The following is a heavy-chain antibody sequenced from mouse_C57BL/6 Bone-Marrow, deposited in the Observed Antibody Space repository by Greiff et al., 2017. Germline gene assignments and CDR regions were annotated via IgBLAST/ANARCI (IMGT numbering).Heavy chain of an antibody. CDR1: GFTFSSYG. V-gene: IGHV5-6*01. CDR2: ISSGGSYT. J-gene: IGHJ3*01. Sequence: VQLKQSGGDLVKPGGSLKLSCAASGFTFSSYGMSWVRQTPDKRLEWVATISSGGSYTYYPDSVKGRFTISRDNAKNTLYLQMSSLKSEDTAMYYCAKPWFAYWGQGTLVTVSA. CDR3: AKPWFAY.